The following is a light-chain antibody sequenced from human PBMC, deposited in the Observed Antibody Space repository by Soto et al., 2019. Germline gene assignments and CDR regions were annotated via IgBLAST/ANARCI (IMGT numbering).Light chain of an antibody. CDR2: GIS. Sequence: QAVVTQPPSVSGAPGQRVTISCTGSSSNIGAGYDVHWYQQLPGTAPKLLIYGISNRPSGVPDRFSGSKSGTSVSLAITGLQAEDEADYYCQSYDSSLSGWVFGGGTKVTVL. CDR3: QSYDSSLSGWV. CDR1: SSNIGAGYD. V-gene: IGLV1-40*01. J-gene: IGLJ3*02.